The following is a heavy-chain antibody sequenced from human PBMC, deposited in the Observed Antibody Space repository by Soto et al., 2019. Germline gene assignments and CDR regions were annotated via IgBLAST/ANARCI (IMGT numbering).Heavy chain of an antibody. D-gene: IGHD6-19*01. V-gene: IGHV5-51*01. CDR2: IYPGDSDT. J-gene: IGHJ4*02. CDR3: ASAFFSSREYSSGGSAPSPYFDY. CDR1: GYSFTSYW. Sequence: GESLKISCKGSGYSFTSYWIGWVRQMPGKGLEWMGIIYPGDSDTRYSPSFQGQVTISADKSISTAYLQWSSLKASGTAMYYCASAFFSSREYSSGGSAPSPYFDYWGQGTLVTFSS.